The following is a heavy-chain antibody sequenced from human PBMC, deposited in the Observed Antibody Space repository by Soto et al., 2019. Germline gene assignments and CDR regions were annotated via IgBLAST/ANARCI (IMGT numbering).Heavy chain of an antibody. D-gene: IGHD2-2*01. CDR1: GFTFSTYW. Sequence: EVQLVESGGGLVQPGGSLRLSCVASGFTFSTYWMSWVRLAPGTGLEWVATIKQDGSDKYYVDSAKGRFTVSRDNAKNPLDLQMNSLRGDDTAVYYCVRGCGRSSCPYYLDVWGKGTTVTVSS. V-gene: IGHV3-7*01. CDR3: VRGCGRSSCPYYLDV. CDR2: IKQDGSDK. J-gene: IGHJ6*03.